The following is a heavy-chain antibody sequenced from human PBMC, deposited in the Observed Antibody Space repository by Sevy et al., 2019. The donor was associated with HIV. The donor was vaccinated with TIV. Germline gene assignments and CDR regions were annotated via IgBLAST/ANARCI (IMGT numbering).Heavy chain of an antibody. CDR1: GFTFGSYS. CDR2: ISSSSSTI. CDR3: ARDPRGIITMVRGVFDY. Sequence: GGSLRLSCAASGFTFGSYSMNWVRQAPGKGLEWVSYISSSSSTIYYADSVKGRFTISRDNAKNSLYLQMNSLRDEDTAVYYCARDPRGIITMVRGVFDYWGQGTLVTVSS. D-gene: IGHD3-10*01. V-gene: IGHV3-48*02. J-gene: IGHJ4*02.